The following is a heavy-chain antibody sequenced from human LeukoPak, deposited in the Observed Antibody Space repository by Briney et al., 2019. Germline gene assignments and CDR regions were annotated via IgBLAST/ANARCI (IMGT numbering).Heavy chain of an antibody. D-gene: IGHD3-22*01. CDR1: GYTFTSYD. Sequence: ASVKVSCKASGYTFTSYDINWVGQATGQGLEWMGWMNPNSGNTGYAQKFQGRVTMTRNTSISTAYMELSSLRSEDTAVYYCARGLTDYYDSSGYYSSYWGQGTLVTVSS. CDR3: ARGLTDYYDSSGYYSSY. V-gene: IGHV1-8*01. J-gene: IGHJ4*02. CDR2: MNPNSGNT.